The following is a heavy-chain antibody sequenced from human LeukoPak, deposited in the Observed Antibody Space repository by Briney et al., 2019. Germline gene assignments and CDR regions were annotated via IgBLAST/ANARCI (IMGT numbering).Heavy chain of an antibody. J-gene: IGHJ4*02. D-gene: IGHD6-6*01. V-gene: IGHV3-74*01. CDR3: ATYSSSSGAIDY. CDR2: INSDGRST. Sequence: PGGSLRLSCAASGFTFSIYWMHWVRQAPGKGLVGVSRINSDGRSTNYADSVKGRFTMSRDNAKNTLYLQMNSLRAEDTAVYYCATYSSSSGAIDYWGQGTLVTVSS. CDR1: GFTFSIYW.